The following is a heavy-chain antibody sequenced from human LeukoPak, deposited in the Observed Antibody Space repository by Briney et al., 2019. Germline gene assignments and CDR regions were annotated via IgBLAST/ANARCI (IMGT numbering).Heavy chain of an antibody. V-gene: IGHV1-2*06. CDR3: ARDFERPDY. J-gene: IGHJ4*02. CDR1: GYTFTDYY. Sequence: GASVKVSCKASGYTFTDYYIHWARQAPGQGLEWMRRINPNSGGTNYAQKFQGRVTMTRDTSISTAYMELRRLRSDDTAVYYCARDFERPDYWGQGTLVTVSS. CDR2: INPNSGGT.